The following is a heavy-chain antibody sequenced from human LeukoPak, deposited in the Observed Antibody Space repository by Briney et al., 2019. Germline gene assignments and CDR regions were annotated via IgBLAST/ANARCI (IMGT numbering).Heavy chain of an antibody. D-gene: IGHD4-17*01. J-gene: IGHJ5*02. CDR2: IIPILGIA. CDR3: ASYGDYAPWQFDP. Sequence: ASVTVSCKASGGTFSSYAISWVRQAPGQGLEWMGRIIPILGIANYAQKFQGRVTITADKSTSTAYMELSSLRSEDTAVYYCASYGDYAPWQFDPWGQGTLVTVSS. V-gene: IGHV1-69*04. CDR1: GGTFSSYA.